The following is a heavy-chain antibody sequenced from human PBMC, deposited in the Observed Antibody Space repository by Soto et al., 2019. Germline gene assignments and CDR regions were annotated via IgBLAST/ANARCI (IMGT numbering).Heavy chain of an antibody. V-gene: IGHV4-34*01. CDR1: GGSFSGYY. D-gene: IGHD2-15*01. CDR3: ARITVRYCSGGSCYPSFSYYGMDV. Sequence: SETLSLTCAVYGGSFSGYYWSWIRQPPGKGLEWIGEINHSGSTNYNPSLKSRVTISVDTSKNQFSLKLSSVTAADTAVYYCARITVRYCSGGSCYPSFSYYGMDVWGQGTTVTVS. CDR2: INHSGST. J-gene: IGHJ6*02.